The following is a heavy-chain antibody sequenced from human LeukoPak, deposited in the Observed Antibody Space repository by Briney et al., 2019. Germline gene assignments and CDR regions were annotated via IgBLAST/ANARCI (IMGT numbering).Heavy chain of an antibody. J-gene: IGHJ3*02. Sequence: SETLSLTCTVSGGSISRGSYYWSWIRQPPGKGLEWIGYIYYSGSTNYNPSLKSRVSISVDTSKNQFSLKLSSVTAADTAVYFCARDLVRGVNDAFDIWGQGTMVTVS. V-gene: IGHV4-61*01. CDR3: ARDLVRGVNDAFDI. D-gene: IGHD3-10*01. CDR1: GGSISRGSYY. CDR2: IYYSGST.